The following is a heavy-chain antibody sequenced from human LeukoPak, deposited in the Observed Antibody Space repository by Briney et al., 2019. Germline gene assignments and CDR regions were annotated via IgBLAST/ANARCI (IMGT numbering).Heavy chain of an antibody. D-gene: IGHD2-21*02. CDR3: AKVATKVVTASYFDY. CDR1: GFTFSSYA. J-gene: IGHJ4*02. V-gene: IGHV3-23*01. CDR2: ISGSGGSI. Sequence: GGSLRLSCAASGFTFSSYAMSWVRQAPGKGLEWVSAISGSGGSIYYADSVKGRFTISRDNSKNTLYLQMNSLRAEDTAVYYCAKVATKVVTASYFDYWGQGTLVTVSS.